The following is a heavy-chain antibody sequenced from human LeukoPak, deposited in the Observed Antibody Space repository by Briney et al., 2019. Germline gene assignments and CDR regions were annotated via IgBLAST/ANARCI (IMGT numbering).Heavy chain of an antibody. CDR3: ARLTRSEIVVDY. D-gene: IGHD3-22*01. J-gene: IGHJ4*02. CDR2: IYYSGST. CDR1: GGSISSSSYY. Sequence: PSETLSLTCTVSGGSISSSSYYWGWIRQPPGKGLEWIGSIYYSGSTYYNPSLKSRVTISVDTSKNQFSLKLSSVIAADTAVYYCARLTRSEIVVDYWGQGTLVTVSS. V-gene: IGHV4-39*01.